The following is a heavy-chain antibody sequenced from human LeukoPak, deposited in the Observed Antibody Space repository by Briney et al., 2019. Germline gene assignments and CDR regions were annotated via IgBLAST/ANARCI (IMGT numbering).Heavy chain of an antibody. CDR3: AMSTGDLTGYYWFDY. CDR2: ISAYNGNT. Sequence: GASVKVSCKASGYTFTSYGISWVRQAPGQGLEWMGWISAYNGNTNYAQKLQGRVTMTTDTSTSTAYMELRSLRSDDTAVYYCAMSTGDLTGYYWFDYWGQGTLVTVSS. D-gene: IGHD3-9*01. CDR1: GYTFTSYG. J-gene: IGHJ4*02. V-gene: IGHV1-18*01.